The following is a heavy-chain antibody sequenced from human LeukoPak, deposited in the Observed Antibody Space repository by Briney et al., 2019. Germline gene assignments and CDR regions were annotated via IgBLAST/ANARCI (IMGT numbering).Heavy chain of an antibody. CDR2: IYKSGNT. CDR3: ARLVTAATGNCFDP. V-gene: IGHV4-39*01. D-gene: IGHD1-7*01. Sequence: PSETLSLTCTVSGGSISGSSYYWAWIRQPPGKGLEWIGSIYKSGNTYYTASLKSRVTISVDTSKNQFSLKLTSATATDTAVYYCARLVTAATGNCFDPWGQGTLVTVSS. CDR1: GGSISGSSYY. J-gene: IGHJ5*02.